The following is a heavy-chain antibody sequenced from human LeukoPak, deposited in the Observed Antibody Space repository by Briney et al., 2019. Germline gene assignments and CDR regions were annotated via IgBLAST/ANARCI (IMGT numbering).Heavy chain of an antibody. CDR3: ARGRGYCSGGSCYQLRGDY. J-gene: IGHJ4*02. CDR2: INHSGST. Sequence: PSETLSLTCAVYGGSFSGYYWSWVRQPPGKGLEWIGEINHSGSTNYNPSLKSRVTISVDTSKNQFSLKLSSVTAADTAVYYCARGRGYCSGGSCYQLRGDYWGQGTLVTVSS. D-gene: IGHD2-15*01. CDR1: GGSFSGYY. V-gene: IGHV4-34*01.